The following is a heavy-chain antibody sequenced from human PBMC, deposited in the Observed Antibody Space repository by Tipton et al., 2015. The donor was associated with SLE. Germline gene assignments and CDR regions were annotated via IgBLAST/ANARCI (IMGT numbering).Heavy chain of an antibody. J-gene: IGHJ6*02. Sequence: TLSLTCAAYGGSFSGYYWSWIRQPPGKGLEWIGEINHSGSTNYNPSLKSRVTISVDTSKNQFSLNLRSVTAADTAVYYCTRGPYCSVDSCYRGMDVWGQGTTVTISS. D-gene: IGHD2-15*01. CDR2: INHSGST. CDR3: TRGPYCSVDSCYRGMDV. CDR1: GGSFSGYY. V-gene: IGHV4-34*01.